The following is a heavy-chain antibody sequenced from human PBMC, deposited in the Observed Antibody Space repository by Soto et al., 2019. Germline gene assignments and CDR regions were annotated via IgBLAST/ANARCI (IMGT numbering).Heavy chain of an antibody. J-gene: IGHJ4*02. CDR3: AREQIGVAGSTYDY. D-gene: IGHD6-19*01. Sequence: QVQLVESGGGVVQPGTSLRLSCAASGFTFSTYGMHWVRQAPGKGLDWVALIWYDGSRTHYAESVKGRFTISRDNSKNTLLLQMKSLRVEDTAVYYCAREQIGVAGSTYDYWGQGTLVTVSS. V-gene: IGHV3-33*01. CDR1: GFTFSTYG. CDR2: IWYDGSRT.